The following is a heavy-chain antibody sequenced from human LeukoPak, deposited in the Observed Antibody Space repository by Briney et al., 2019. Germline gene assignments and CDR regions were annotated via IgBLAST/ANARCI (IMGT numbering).Heavy chain of an antibody. CDR2: ISAYNGNT. CDR3: ARDRAALLVPQDYYGMDV. V-gene: IGHV1-18*01. J-gene: IGHJ6*02. CDR1: GYTFTSYG. D-gene: IGHD6-13*01. Sequence: ASVKVSCKASGYTFTSYGISWVRQAPGQGLEWMGWISAYNGNTNYAQKLQGRVTMTTDTSTSTAYMELRSLRSDDTAVYYCARDRAALLVPQDYYGMDVWGQGTTVTVSS.